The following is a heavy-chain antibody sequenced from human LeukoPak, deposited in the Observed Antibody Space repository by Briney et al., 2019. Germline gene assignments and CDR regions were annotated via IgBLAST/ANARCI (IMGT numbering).Heavy chain of an antibody. CDR2: ISSSSSTI. CDR3: ASFDDFDWFDAFAI. D-gene: IGHD3-9*01. Sequence: QPGGSLRLSCAASGFTFSSYSMNWVRQAPGKGLEWVSYISSSSSTIYYADSVKGRFTISRDNAKNSLYLQMNSLRAEDTAVYYCASFDDFDWFDAFAIWGQGTMVTVSS. CDR1: GFTFSSYS. J-gene: IGHJ3*02. V-gene: IGHV3-48*01.